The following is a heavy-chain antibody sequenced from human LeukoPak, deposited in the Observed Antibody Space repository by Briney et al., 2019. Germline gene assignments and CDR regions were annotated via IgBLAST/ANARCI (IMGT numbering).Heavy chain of an antibody. J-gene: IGHJ4*02. CDR3: ARSGRGTYFYFDL. V-gene: IGHV1-18*01. D-gene: IGHD1-26*01. CDR2: ISGSTGNT. CDR1: GGTFSSYA. Sequence: GASVKVSCKASGGTFSSYAISWVRQAPGQGLEWMGGISGSTGNTKYVEKFQGRLTVTADTSTGTAYLDLTKLRIDDTAVYFCARSGRGTYFYFDLWGQGTLVTVSS.